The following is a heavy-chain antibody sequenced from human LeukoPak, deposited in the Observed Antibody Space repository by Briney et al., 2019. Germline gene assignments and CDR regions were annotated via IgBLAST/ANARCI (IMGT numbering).Heavy chain of an antibody. CDR1: GLTFSSYG. CDR3: DVGHTAMVFDY. CDR2: ISYDGSNK. Sequence: GGSLRLSCAASGLTFSSYGMHWVRQAPGKGLEWVAVISYDGSNKYYADSVKGRFTISRDNSKNTLYLQMNSLRAEDTAVYYCDVGHTAMVFDYCGQGNLVTVSS. V-gene: IGHV3-30*03. J-gene: IGHJ4*02. D-gene: IGHD5-18*01.